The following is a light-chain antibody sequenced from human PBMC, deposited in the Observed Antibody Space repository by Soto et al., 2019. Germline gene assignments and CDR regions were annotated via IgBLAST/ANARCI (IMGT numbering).Light chain of an antibody. Sequence: DIQMTQSPSSLSASVGDRVTITCRASQAISNYLAWYQQRPGQVPRLLVYDASTLQSGVPSRFSGSRSGTDFTLTISDLQPEDFATYYCLRYSSLPRTFGQGTKVEL. CDR3: LRYSSLPRT. V-gene: IGKV1-27*01. J-gene: IGKJ1*01. CDR1: QAISNY. CDR2: DAS.